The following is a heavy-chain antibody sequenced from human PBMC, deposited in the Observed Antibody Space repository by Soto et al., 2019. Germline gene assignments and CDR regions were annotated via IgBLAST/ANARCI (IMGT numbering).Heavy chain of an antibody. CDR1: GDSISNSRFY. J-gene: IGHJ4*02. V-gene: IGHV4-39*07. D-gene: IGHD3-22*01. CDR2: INHSGST. CDR3: ARGQGTYYYDSSGYLVFVY. Sequence: SETLSLTCSVSGDSISNSRFYWAWIRQPPGKGLEWIGEINHSGSTNYNPSLKSRVTISVDTSKNQFSLKLSSVTAADTAVYYCARGQGTYYYDSSGYLVFVYWGQGTLVTVSS.